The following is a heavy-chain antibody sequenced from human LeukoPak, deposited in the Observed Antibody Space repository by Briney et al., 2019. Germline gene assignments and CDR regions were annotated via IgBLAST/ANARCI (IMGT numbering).Heavy chain of an antibody. D-gene: IGHD5-24*01. CDR1: GYSFTSYW. Sequence: GESLKISCKGSGYSFTSYWIGWVRPMPGKGLEWMGIIYPGDSDTRYSPSFQGQVTISDDKSISTAYLQWSSLKASDIAMYYCASPRRDGYNYYGMDVWGQGTTVTVSS. J-gene: IGHJ6*02. CDR2: IYPGDSDT. CDR3: ASPRRDGYNYYGMDV. V-gene: IGHV5-51*01.